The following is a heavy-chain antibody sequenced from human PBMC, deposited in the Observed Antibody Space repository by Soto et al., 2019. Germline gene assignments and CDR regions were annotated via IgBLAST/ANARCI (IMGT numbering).Heavy chain of an antibody. V-gene: IGHV4-59*01. CDR1: GGSINSYY. Sequence: SETLSLTCTVSGGSINSYYWSWIRQPPGKGLEWIGYTYYSGTTNYNPSLKSRVTISVDRSKNQFSLTLSSVTAADSAVYYCARLNAGYFSYWSQGTLVTVSS. CDR3: ARLNAGYFSY. J-gene: IGHJ4*02. D-gene: IGHD2-21*01. CDR2: TYYSGTT.